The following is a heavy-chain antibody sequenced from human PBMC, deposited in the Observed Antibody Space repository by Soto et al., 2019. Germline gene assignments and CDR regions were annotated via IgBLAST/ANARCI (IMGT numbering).Heavy chain of an antibody. J-gene: IGHJ4*02. CDR1: GYTFTSYA. CDR3: VRICGGDCYAFDY. Sequence: QVQLVQSGAEVKKPGASVKVSCKASGYTFTSYAMHWVRQAPGQRLEWMGWINAGNGNTKYSQKFQGRVTITRDTSASTAYMELSSLRSEDTAVYYCVRICGGDCYAFDYWGQGTLVTVSS. V-gene: IGHV1-3*01. CDR2: INAGNGNT. D-gene: IGHD2-21*02.